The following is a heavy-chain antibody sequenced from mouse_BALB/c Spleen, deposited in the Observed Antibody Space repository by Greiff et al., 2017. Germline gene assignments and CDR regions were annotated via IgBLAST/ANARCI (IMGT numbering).Heavy chain of an antibody. D-gene: IGHD2-14*01. J-gene: IGHJ3*01. V-gene: IGHV6-6*02. CDR1: GFTFSNYW. Sequence: EVKVEESGGGLVQPGGSMKLSCVASGFTFSNYWMNWVRQSPEKGLEWVAEIRLKSNNYATHYAESVKGRFTISRDDSKSSVYLQMNNLRAEDTGIYYCTRSDYRYAWFAYWGQGTLVTVSA. CDR2: IRLKSNNYAT. CDR3: TRSDYRYAWFAY.